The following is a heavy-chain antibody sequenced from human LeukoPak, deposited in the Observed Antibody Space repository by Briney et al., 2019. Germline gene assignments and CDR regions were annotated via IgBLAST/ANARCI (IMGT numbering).Heavy chain of an antibody. CDR1: GFTFDDYG. J-gene: IGHJ6*03. D-gene: IGHD3-9*01. Sequence: PGGSLRLSCAASGFTFDDYGMSWVRQAPGKGLEWVSGINWNGGSTGYADSVKGRFTISRDNAKNSLYLQMNSLRAEDTAVYYCARVAVLRYFDWVPYYYMDVWGKGTTVTVSS. CDR2: INWNGGST. CDR3: ARVAVLRYFDWVPYYYMDV. V-gene: IGHV3-20*04.